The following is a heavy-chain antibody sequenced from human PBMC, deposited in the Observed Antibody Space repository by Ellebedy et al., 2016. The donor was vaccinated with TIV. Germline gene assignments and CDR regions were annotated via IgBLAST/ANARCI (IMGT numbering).Heavy chain of an antibody. CDR3: ARVRRLYGYCSGGSCRYYFDY. Sequence: SETLSLTXAVYGGSFSGYYWSWIRQPPGKGPEWIGEINHSGSTNYNPSLKSRVTISVDTPKNQFSLKLSSVTAADTAVYYCARVRRLYGYCSGGSCRYYFDYWGQGTLVTVSS. CDR1: GGSFSGYY. J-gene: IGHJ4*02. CDR2: INHSGST. V-gene: IGHV4-34*01. D-gene: IGHD2-15*01.